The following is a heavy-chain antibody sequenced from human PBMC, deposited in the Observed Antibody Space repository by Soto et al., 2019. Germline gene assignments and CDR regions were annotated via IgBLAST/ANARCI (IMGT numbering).Heavy chain of an antibody. Sequence: SETLSLTCAVSGYSISSGYYWGWIRQPPGKGLEWIGSIYHSGSTYYNASLKSRVTISVDTSKNQFSLKLTSVTDADTAVYYCASGIDFYYAMDVWGPGTTVTVSS. J-gene: IGHJ6*01. V-gene: IGHV4-38-2*01. CDR1: GYSISSGYY. CDR2: IYHSGST. CDR3: ASGIDFYYAMDV.